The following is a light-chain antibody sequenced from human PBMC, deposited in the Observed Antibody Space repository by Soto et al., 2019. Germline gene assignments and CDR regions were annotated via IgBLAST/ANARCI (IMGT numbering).Light chain of an antibody. Sequence: QSVLTQPASVYGSPGQSITISCTGTSSDVGGYNYVSWYQQHPGKAPKLMIYDVSNRPSGVSNRFSGSKSGNTASLTISGLQAEDEADYYCSSYTSSSFLPFRTGTKVTVL. CDR3: SSYTSSSFLP. V-gene: IGLV2-14*01. CDR1: SSDVGGYNY. J-gene: IGLJ1*01. CDR2: DVS.